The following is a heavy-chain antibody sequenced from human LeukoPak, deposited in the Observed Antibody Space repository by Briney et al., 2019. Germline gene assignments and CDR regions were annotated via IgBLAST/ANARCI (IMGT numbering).Heavy chain of an antibody. CDR2: IIPILGMA. Sequence: SVKVSCKASGGTFSSYAISWVRQAPGQGLEWMGRIIPILGMANYAQKFQGRVTITADKSTSTAYMELSSLRSEDTAVYYCARDSGYSYGYAYWGQGTLVTVSS. V-gene: IGHV1-69*04. D-gene: IGHD5-18*01. J-gene: IGHJ4*02. CDR1: GGTFSSYA. CDR3: ARDSGYSYGYAY.